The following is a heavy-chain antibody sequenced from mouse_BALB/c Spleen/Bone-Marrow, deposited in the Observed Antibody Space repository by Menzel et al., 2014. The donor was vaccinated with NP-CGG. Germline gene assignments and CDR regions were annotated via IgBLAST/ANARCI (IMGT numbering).Heavy chain of an antibody. CDR1: GYTFTTYT. J-gene: IGHJ4*01. CDR2: IIPSSGYT. V-gene: IGHV1-4*01. CDR3: AIRYYAMDY. Sequence: VMLVESGAELARPGASVKMSCKASGYTFTTYTIHWMKQRPGQGLEWIGYIIPSSGYTNYNQKFKDKATLTADKSSSTAYMQLSSLTPEDSAVYYCAIRYYAMDYWGQGTSVTVSP. D-gene: IGHD1-1*01.